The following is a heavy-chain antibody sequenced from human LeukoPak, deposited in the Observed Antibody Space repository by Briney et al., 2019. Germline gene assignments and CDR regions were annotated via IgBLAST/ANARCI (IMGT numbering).Heavy chain of an antibody. V-gene: IGHV1-2*02. CDR1: GYTFTGYS. Sequence: ASVKVSCKASGYTFTGYSMHWVRQAPGQGLEWMGWINPNSGGANYAQKFQGRVTMTRDTSISTAYMELSRLRSDDTAVYYCAREPDWGYDEHYGMDVWGQGTTVTVSS. CDR3: AREPDWGYDEHYGMDV. J-gene: IGHJ6*02. CDR2: INPNSGGA. D-gene: IGHD5-12*01.